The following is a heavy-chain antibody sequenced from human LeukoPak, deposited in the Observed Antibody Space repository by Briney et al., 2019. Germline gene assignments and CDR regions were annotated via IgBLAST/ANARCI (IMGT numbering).Heavy chain of an antibody. J-gene: IGHJ4*02. V-gene: IGHV1-2*02. CDR2: INPNSGGT. CDR1: GYTFTGYY. CDR3: ASSIVGAPSWWY. D-gene: IGHD1-26*01. Sequence: ASVKVSCKASGYTFTGYYMHWVRQAPGQGLEWMGWINPNSGGTNYAQKFQGRVTMTRDTSISAAYMELSRLRSDDTAVYYCASSIVGAPSWWYWGQGTLVTVSS.